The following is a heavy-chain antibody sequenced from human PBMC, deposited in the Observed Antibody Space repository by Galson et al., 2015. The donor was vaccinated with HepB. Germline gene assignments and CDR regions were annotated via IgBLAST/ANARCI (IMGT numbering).Heavy chain of an antibody. CDR1: GFTFSNYW. CDR2: INTDGDRS. J-gene: IGHJ4*02. Sequence: SLRLSCAASGFTFSNYWMHWVRQTPGKGLVWVSRINTDGDRSDYADSVKGRFTISRDNAKNTVYLQMSSLTAEDTAIYYCVRLLDLDYWGQGTLVTVSS. V-gene: IGHV3-74*01. D-gene: IGHD1-1*01. CDR3: VRLLDLDY.